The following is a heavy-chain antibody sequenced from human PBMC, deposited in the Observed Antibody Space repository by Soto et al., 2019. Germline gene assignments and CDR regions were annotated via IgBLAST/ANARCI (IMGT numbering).Heavy chain of an antibody. V-gene: IGHV3-73*02. CDR1: GFTFSGSA. D-gene: IGHD5-12*01. CDR3: TRRDIVATTGAFDI. CDR2: IRSKANSYAT. Sequence: EVQLVESGGGLVQPGGSLKLSCAASGFTFSGSAMHWVRQASGKGLEWVGRIRSKANSYATAYAASVKGRFTISRDDSKNTAYLQMNSLKTEDTAVYYCTRRDIVATTGAFDIWCQGTMVTVSS. J-gene: IGHJ3*02.